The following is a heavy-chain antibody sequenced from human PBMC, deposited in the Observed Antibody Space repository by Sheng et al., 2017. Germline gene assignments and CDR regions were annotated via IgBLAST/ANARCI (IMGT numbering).Heavy chain of an antibody. CDR2: ISGSGGSA. J-gene: IGHJ5*01. CDR3: TRETDIIGDYWFDS. D-gene: IGHD3-16*01. CDR1: EFTFGTYA. V-gene: IGHV3-23*04. Sequence: EMQLVESGGALVQTGGSLRLSCISSEFTFGTYAMSWVRQAPGKGLEWVSAISGSGGSANYADSVKGRFTISRDNARNTVYLQMNNLRSEDTAVYFCTRETDIIGDYWFDSWGQGTLVTVSS.